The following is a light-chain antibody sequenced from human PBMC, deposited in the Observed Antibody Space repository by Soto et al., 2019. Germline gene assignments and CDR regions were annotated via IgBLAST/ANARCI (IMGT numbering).Light chain of an antibody. Sequence: DIVMTQSPDSLAVSLGERATINCKSSQRVLSSSNSKNYLALYQQKPGQPPKPLIYWASTREYGVPDRFSGSGSGTDFTLTITSLQAEDVALYYCQQSYGAPNTFGGGTKVEIK. CDR3: QQSYGAPNT. J-gene: IGKJ4*01. CDR1: QRVLSSSNSKNY. V-gene: IGKV4-1*01. CDR2: WAS.